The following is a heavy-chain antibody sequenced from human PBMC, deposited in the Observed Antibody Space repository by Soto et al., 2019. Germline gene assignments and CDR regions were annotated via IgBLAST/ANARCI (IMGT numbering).Heavy chain of an antibody. CDR1: GYTFSIYY. J-gene: IGHJ4*02. CDR3: VRSHYYGSGAYTLDDN. D-gene: IGHD3-10*01. V-gene: IGHV1-46*03. CDR2: INPSGGSA. Sequence: QVQLVQSGAEVKKPGASVKVSCKASGYTFSIYYMHWVRQAPGQGLEWMGMINPSGGSASYTQKFQGGVTTTRDTSTNTIYMELTSLRSEDTAVYYCVRSHYYGSGAYTLDDNWGQGTQVIVSS.